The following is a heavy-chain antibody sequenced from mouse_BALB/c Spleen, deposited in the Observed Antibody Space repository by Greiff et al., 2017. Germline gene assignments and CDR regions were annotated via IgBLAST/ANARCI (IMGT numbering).Heavy chain of an antibody. D-gene: IGHD2-3*01. Sequence: EVHLVESGGGLVKPGGSLKLSCAASGFTFSSYAMSWVRQTPEKRLEWVASISSGGSTYYPDSVKGRFTISRDNARNILYLQMSSLRSEDTAMYYCARAYDGYYEAWFAYWGQGTLVTVSA. J-gene: IGHJ3*01. CDR1: GFTFSSYA. CDR3: ARAYDGYYEAWFAY. V-gene: IGHV5-6-5*01. CDR2: ISSGGST.